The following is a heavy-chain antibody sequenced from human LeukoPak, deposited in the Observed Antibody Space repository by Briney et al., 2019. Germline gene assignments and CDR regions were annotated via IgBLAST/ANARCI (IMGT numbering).Heavy chain of an antibody. CDR1: GFTFSHYW. CDR2: INGEGSST. D-gene: IGHD5-24*01. CDR3: ARDSRWAIDY. V-gene: IGHV3-74*01. J-gene: IGHJ4*02. Sequence: GGSLRLSCAASGFTFSHYWMHWVRQAPGKGLVWVSRINGEGSSTIYADSVKGRFTISRDNAKNTVYLQMGSLTADDTAVYYCARDSRWAIDYWGQGTLVTVSS.